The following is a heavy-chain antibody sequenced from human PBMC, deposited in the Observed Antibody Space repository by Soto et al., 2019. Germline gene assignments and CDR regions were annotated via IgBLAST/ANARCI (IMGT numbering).Heavy chain of an antibody. J-gene: IGHJ4*02. CDR2: IKFDGSEK. CDR1: GFTFIDYW. V-gene: IGHV3-7*03. Sequence: GGSLTLSCEASGFTFIDYWMSWVRQAAGKGPEWVANIKFDGSEKQYVDSVRGRFTISRDNSRSSLSLQMNSLRAGDTAVYYCVKDGGYCSSSTCYAPRNHYFDSWGQGTLVTVSS. D-gene: IGHD2-2*01. CDR3: VKDGGYCSSSTCYAPRNHYFDS.